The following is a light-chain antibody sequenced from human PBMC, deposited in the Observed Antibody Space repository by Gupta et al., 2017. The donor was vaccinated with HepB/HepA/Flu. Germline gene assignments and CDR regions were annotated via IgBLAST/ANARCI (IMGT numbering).Light chain of an antibody. Sequence: QSALTQPASVSGSPGQSITISCTGTSSDVGGYNFVSWYQQHPGKAPKLMIYDVSNRPSGVSNRFSGSKSGNTASLTISGLQAEEEADYYCSSYTSRSTGVVGGGTKLNVL. CDR3: SSYTSRSTGV. CDR1: SSDVGGYNF. V-gene: IGLV2-14*03. CDR2: DVS. J-gene: IGLJ3*02.